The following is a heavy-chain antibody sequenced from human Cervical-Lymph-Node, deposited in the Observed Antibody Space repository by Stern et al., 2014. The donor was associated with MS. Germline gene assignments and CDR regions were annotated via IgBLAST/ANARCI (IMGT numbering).Heavy chain of an antibody. J-gene: IGHJ4*02. Sequence: QVQLVQSGGEMKKPGASVKVSCQASGYTFTDYYMHWVRQTPGQGLEWMGRINPNSGSANYAQKFQGRVTLTRDTSMSTIYLQVTGLTTGDTAVYYCAKDRTLAARGYYSDLLDYWGQGTLVTVSS. CDR2: INPNSGSA. CDR3: AKDRTLAARGYYSDLLDY. D-gene: IGHD3-3*01. CDR1: GYTFTDYY. V-gene: IGHV1-2*06.